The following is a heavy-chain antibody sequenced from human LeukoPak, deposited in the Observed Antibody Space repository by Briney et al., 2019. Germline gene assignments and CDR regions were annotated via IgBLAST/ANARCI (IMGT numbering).Heavy chain of an antibody. D-gene: IGHD3-10*01. J-gene: IGHJ4*02. Sequence: SVKVSCKASGRTFSSYAISWVRQAPGQGLEWMGRIIPILGIANYAQKFQGRVTITAGKSTSTAYMELSSLRSEDTAVYYCARAQATYYYGSGTLVWGQGTLVTVSS. CDR1: GRTFSSYA. CDR2: IIPILGIA. V-gene: IGHV1-69*04. CDR3: ARAQATYYYGSGTLV.